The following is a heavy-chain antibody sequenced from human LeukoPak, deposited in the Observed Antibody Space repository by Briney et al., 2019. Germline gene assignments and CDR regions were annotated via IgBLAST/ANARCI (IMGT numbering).Heavy chain of an antibody. CDR2: ISSSSSYI. Sequence: GGSLRLSCAASGFTFSSYSMNWVCQAPGKGLEWVSSISSSSSYIYYADSVKGRFTISRDNAKNSLYLQMNSLRAEDTAVYYCASGSYERGYYYYYMDVWGKGTTVTVSS. CDR3: ASGSYERGYYYYYMDV. V-gene: IGHV3-21*01. D-gene: IGHD1-26*01. CDR1: GFTFSSYS. J-gene: IGHJ6*03.